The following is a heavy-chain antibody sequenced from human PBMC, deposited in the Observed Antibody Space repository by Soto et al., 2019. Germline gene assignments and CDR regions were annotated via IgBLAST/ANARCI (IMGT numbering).Heavy chain of an antibody. CDR2: INPNSGGT. Sequence: ASVKVSCKASGYTFTGCYMHWVRQAPGQGLEWMGWINPNSGGTNYAQKFQGRVTMTRDTSISTAYMELSRLRSDDTAVYYYARAPPLDFWSGYHDYWGQGTLVTVSS. J-gene: IGHJ4*02. CDR3: ARAPPLDFWSGYHDY. D-gene: IGHD3-3*01. CDR1: GYTFTGCY. V-gene: IGHV1-2*02.